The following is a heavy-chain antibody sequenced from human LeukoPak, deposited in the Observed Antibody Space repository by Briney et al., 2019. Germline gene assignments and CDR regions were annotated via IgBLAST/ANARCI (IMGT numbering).Heavy chain of an antibody. CDR2: ISGSGSYT. D-gene: IGHD6-13*01. Sequence: GGSLRLSCAASGFTFSDYYMSWIRQAPGKGLEWVSYISGSGSYTNYADYVKGRFTISRDNAKNSLHLQMNSLRAEDTAVYYCARRSIATAGTIIDSWGQGTLVTVYS. CDR1: GFTFSDYY. CDR3: ARRSIATAGTIIDS. J-gene: IGHJ4*02. V-gene: IGHV3-11*06.